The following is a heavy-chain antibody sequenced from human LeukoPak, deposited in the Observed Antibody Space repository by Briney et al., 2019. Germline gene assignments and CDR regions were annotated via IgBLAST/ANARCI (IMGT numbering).Heavy chain of an antibody. D-gene: IGHD3-10*01. V-gene: IGHV3-30*18. J-gene: IGHJ4*02. CDR2: ITFDGNSK. CDR3: AKDLSYGSYSFDS. Sequence: SCKASGYTFTGYYMHWVRQAPGKGLEWVAIITFDGNSKSYADSVKGRFTVSRDNSKNTLYLQMSSLRTEDTAVYYCAKDLSYGSYSFDSWGQGALVTVSS. CDR1: GYTFTGYY.